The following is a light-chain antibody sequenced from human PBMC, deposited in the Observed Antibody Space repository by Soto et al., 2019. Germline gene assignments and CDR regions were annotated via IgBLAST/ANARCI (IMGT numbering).Light chain of an antibody. V-gene: IGLV1-40*01. J-gene: IGLJ2*01. Sequence: QSVLTQPPSVSGAPGQRITISCTGSSSNIGAGYAVHWYQHLPGTAPKLLIFDNNNRPSGVPDRFSGSKSGTSASLAITGLQAEDGAHYYCQSFDSGLSVVVFGGGTKVTVL. CDR1: SSNIGAGYA. CDR3: QSFDSGLSVVV. CDR2: DNN.